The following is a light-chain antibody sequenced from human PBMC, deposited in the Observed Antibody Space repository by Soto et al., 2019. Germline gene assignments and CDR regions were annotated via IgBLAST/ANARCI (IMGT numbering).Light chain of an antibody. Sequence: DIQMTQSPSSLSASVGDRVTITCRASQSIGTYVNWYQQKPGKAPYLLIYAASSLESGVPSTFSGSGSGTDFTLTISTLQPEDFATYYCQQGHTTPWTFGQGTKVDIK. CDR2: AAS. J-gene: IGKJ1*01. V-gene: IGKV1-39*01. CDR1: QSIGTY. CDR3: QQGHTTPWT.